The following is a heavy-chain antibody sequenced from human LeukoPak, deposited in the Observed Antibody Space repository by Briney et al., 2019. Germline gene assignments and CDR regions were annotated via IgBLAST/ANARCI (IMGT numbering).Heavy chain of an antibody. V-gene: IGHV4-61*02. Sequence: SETLSLTCTVSGDSISSGSHYWSWIRQPDGKGLEWLGRIYTSGHTIYNPSLQSRVTMSFDTSKYQFSLNLSSVTAADTAVYYCASVDSAMVERAFDIWGQGTVVTVSS. CDR3: ASVDSAMVERAFDI. J-gene: IGHJ3*02. CDR1: GDSISSGSHY. CDR2: IYTSGHT. D-gene: IGHD5-18*01.